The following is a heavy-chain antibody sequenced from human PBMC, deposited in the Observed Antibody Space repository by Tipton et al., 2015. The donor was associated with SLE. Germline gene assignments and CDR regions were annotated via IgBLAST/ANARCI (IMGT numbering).Heavy chain of an antibody. D-gene: IGHD2-15*01. CDR3: ARRRDCSGGTCYGIDV. CDR1: GFTFSSYS. CDR2: IGNGGTHI. Sequence: SLRLSCAASGFTFSSYSMSWFRQAPGKGLEWVACIGNGGTHIYYADSMKGRFTISRDNAKNSLYLQMNRLTAEDAAVYYCARRRDCSGGTCYGIDVWGQGTTVTVSS. V-gene: IGHV3-21*03. J-gene: IGHJ6*02.